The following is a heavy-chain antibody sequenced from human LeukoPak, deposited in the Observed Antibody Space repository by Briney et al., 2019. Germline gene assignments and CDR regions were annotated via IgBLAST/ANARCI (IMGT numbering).Heavy chain of an antibody. J-gene: IGHJ4*02. CDR1: GFTFSSYA. Sequence: PGGSLRLSCAASGFTFSSYAMSWVRQAPGKGLEWVSAISGSGGSTYYADSVKGRFTISRDNSKNTLYLQMNSLRAEDTAVYYCAKVRMVRGVIIPFYFDYWGQGTLVTVSS. CDR3: AKVRMVRGVIIPFYFDY. CDR2: ISGSGGST. D-gene: IGHD3-10*01. V-gene: IGHV3-23*01.